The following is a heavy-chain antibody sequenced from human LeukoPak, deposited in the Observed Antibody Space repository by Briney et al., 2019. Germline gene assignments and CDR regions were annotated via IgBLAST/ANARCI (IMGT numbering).Heavy chain of an antibody. J-gene: IGHJ4*02. V-gene: IGHV4-34*01. CDR1: GASFSGYY. D-gene: IGHD3-16*01. CDR3: ARQGKDDYAPDY. CDR2: IYYSGST. Sequence: TSETLSLTCAVYGASFSGYYWSWIRQPPGKGLEWIGSIYYSGSTYYNPSLKSRVTISVDTSKNQFSLKLSSVTAADTAVYYCARQGKDDYAPDYWGQGTLVTVSS.